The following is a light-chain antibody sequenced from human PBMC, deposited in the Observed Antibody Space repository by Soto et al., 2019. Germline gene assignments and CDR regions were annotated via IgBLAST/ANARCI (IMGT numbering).Light chain of an antibody. J-gene: IGKJ5*01. Sequence: DIQMTQSPSSLSASVGDRVIITCRASQSISTYLNWYQQKPGKTPNLLIYGASSLQSGVPSRFSGSGSGIDFTLTISNLQPEDFATYYCQQSYDSPVTFGQGTRLEIK. V-gene: IGKV1-39*01. CDR1: QSISTY. CDR2: GAS. CDR3: QQSYDSPVT.